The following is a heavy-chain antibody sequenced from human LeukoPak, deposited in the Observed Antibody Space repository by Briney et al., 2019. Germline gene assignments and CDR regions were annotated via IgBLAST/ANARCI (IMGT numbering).Heavy chain of an antibody. J-gene: IGHJ5*02. Sequence: PGGSLRLSCAASGFTFSSYAMHWVRQAPGKGLEWVAVISYDGSNKYYADSVKGRFTISRDNSKNTLYLQMNSLRAEDTAVYYCARDQVHYSSGYNWFDPWGQGTLVTVSS. CDR2: ISYDGSNK. V-gene: IGHV3-30-3*01. D-gene: IGHD3-22*01. CDR1: GFTFSSYA. CDR3: ARDQVHYSSGYNWFDP.